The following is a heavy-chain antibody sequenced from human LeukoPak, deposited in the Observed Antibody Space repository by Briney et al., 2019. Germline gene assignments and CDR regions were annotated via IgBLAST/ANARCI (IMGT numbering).Heavy chain of an antibody. CDR1: GYTFTSYD. CDR3: ARGFRGSESYRMLI. V-gene: IGHV1-8*01. D-gene: IGHD3-10*01. CDR2: MNPNSGNT. Sequence: ASVKVSCKASGYTFTSYDINWVRQATGQGLEWMGWMNPNSGNTGYAQKFQGRVTMTRNTSISTAYMELSSLRSEDTAVYYCARGFRGSESYRMLIWGQGTLVTVSS. J-gene: IGHJ4*02.